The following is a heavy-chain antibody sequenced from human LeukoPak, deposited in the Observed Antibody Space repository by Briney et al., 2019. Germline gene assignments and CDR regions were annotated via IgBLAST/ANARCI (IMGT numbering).Heavy chain of an antibody. J-gene: IGHJ6*04. Sequence: GGSLRLSCAASGFTFSSYEMNWVRQAAGKGLQWVSYISSSGSTIYYADSVKGRFTISRDNAKNSLYLQMNSLRAEDTAVYYCAELGITMIGGVWGKGTTVTISS. D-gene: IGHD3-10*02. V-gene: IGHV3-48*03. CDR3: AELGITMIGGV. CDR1: GFTFSSYE. CDR2: ISSSGSTI.